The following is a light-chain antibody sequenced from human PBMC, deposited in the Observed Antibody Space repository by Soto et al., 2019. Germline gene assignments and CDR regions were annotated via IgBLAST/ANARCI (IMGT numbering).Light chain of an antibody. CDR3: KQRSSTPQT. CDR2: VAS. V-gene: IGKV1-39*01. J-gene: IGKJ4*01. Sequence: DIQMIQSPSSLSASVGDRVTITCRASQSIGNYLSWYQQKPGKAPKLLINVASTLQSGVPSRFSGSGSGTDFTLAISSLPPEDFANYYCKQRSSTPQTFGGGTRVEIK. CDR1: QSIGNY.